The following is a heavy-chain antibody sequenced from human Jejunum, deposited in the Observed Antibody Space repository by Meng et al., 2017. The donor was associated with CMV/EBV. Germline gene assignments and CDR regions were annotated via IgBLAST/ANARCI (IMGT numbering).Heavy chain of an antibody. Sequence: SGFTFSSYEMTWVRQAPGKGLEWVSYISSSGSTIYYADSVKGRFTISRDNAKNSLYLQMNSLRAEDTAVYYCARLYSSSSYRFDPWGQGTLVTVSS. CDR3: ARLYSSSSYRFDP. CDR1: GFTFSSYE. J-gene: IGHJ5*02. V-gene: IGHV3-48*03. D-gene: IGHD6-6*01. CDR2: ISSSGSTI.